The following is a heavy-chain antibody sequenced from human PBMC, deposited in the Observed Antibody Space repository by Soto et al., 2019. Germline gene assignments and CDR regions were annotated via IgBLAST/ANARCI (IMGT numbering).Heavy chain of an antibody. J-gene: IGHJ4*02. CDR1: GGSVSSGSFY. V-gene: IGHV4-61*01. D-gene: IGHD1-26*01. CDR2: IYYSGST. Sequence: QVQLQEPGPGLVKPSETLSLACTVSGGSVSSGSFYWSWIRQPPGKGLEWIGYIYYSGSTNYNPSLKTRVTLSVDTSRNQFSLKLSSVTAADTAVYHCAYSGTYHTSRNRGQGTLVTVSS. CDR3: AYSGTYHTSRN.